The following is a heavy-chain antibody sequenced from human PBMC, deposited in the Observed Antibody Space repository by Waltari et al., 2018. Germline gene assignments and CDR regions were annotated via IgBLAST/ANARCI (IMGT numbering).Heavy chain of an antibody. CDR1: GFTFSSYS. CDR3: TSGSYFSGY. Sequence: EVQLVESGGGLVQPGGSLRLSCAASGFTFSSYSMNWVRKAPGKGLEWVAYISSSSSNIYYADSVKGRFTISRDNAKNSLYLQMNSLRAEDTAVYYCTSGSYFSGYWGQGTLVTVSS. CDR2: ISSSSSNI. V-gene: IGHV3-48*01. J-gene: IGHJ4*02. D-gene: IGHD1-26*01.